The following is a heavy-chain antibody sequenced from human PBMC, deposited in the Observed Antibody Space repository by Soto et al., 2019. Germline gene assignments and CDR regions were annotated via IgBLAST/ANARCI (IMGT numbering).Heavy chain of an antibody. Sequence: GGSLRLSCAASGFTSSGFTFSSYAMSWVRQAPGKGLEWVSSITGRGDNTYYADSVKGRFTISRDTSKNTLFLQMNRLRAKDTAVYYCSKDRAAVAPMVGFDPWGQGTLVTVSS. CDR3: SKDRAAVAPMVGFDP. V-gene: IGHV3-23*01. CDR1: GFTFSSYA. CDR2: ITGRGDNT. D-gene: IGHD6-19*01. J-gene: IGHJ5*02.